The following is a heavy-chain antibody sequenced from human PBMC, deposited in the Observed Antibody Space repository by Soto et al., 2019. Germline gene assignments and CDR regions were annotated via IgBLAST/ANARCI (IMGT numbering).Heavy chain of an antibody. J-gene: IGHJ6*02. V-gene: IGHV1-8*01. CDR3: AGEGVRGMDV. CDR2: MNPNSANT. D-gene: IGHD3-16*01. Sequence: QVQLVQSGAEVKKPGASVKVSCKASGYTFTSYDINWVRQATGQGLEWMGWMNPNSANTGYAQKFQGRVTMTRNTSITTSYMELDSLGTEDTAVDFCAGEGVRGMDVWGQGTTVTVSS. CDR1: GYTFTSYD.